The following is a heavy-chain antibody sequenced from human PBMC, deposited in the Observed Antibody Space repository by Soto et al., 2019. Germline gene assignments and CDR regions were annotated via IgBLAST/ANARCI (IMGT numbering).Heavy chain of an antibody. D-gene: IGHD6-13*01. CDR1: GFTFSNYA. CDR2: ITGSGGGT. CDR3: ASRPLTAAGFGY. Sequence: EVQLLESGGGLVQPGGSLRLSCAASGFTFSNYAMTWVRQAPGKGLEWVSVITGSGGGTYFVDSVKGRFTISRDNSKNTVLLQKNSLRAENTAVYYCASRPLTAAGFGYWGQGAL. J-gene: IGHJ4*02. V-gene: IGHV3-23*01.